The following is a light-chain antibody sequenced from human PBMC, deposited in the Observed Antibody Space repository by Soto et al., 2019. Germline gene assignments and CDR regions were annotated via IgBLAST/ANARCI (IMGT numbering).Light chain of an antibody. CDR3: QSSDSSNPVI. CDR1: SGSIASYY. J-gene: IGLJ2*01. Sequence: NFMLTQPHSVSESPGKTVTISCTGSSGSIASYYVQWYQQRPGSAPTTVIYEDNQRPSGVPDRFSGSIDSSSNSASLTISGLKTEDEADYSCQSSDSSNPVIFGGGTKLTVL. CDR2: EDN. V-gene: IGLV6-57*02.